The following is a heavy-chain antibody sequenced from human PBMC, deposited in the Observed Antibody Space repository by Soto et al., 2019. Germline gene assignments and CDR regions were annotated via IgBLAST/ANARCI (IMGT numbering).Heavy chain of an antibody. CDR1: GGSISSGDYY. J-gene: IGHJ4*02. CDR2: IYYSGST. D-gene: IGHD3-22*01. CDR3: ARDTYYYDGSGHRHFDY. V-gene: IGHV4-30-4*01. Sequence: PSETLSLTCTVSGGSISSGDYYWSWIRQPPGKGLEWIGYIYYSGSTYYNSSLKSRVTISVDTSKNQFSLKLSSVTAADTAVYYCARDTYYYDGSGHRHFDYWGQGTLVTVSS.